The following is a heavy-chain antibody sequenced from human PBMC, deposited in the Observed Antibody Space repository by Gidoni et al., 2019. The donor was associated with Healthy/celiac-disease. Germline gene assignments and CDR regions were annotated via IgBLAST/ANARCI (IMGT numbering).Heavy chain of an antibody. Sequence: QVQLVESGGGVVQPGRSLRLSCEPSGFPSSSYGMHWLRQAPGKGLEWVAVISYDGSNKYYADSVKGRFTISRDNSKNTLYLQMNSLRAEDTAVYYCAKDRVIAAAATRRNYYYYYGMDVWGQGTTVTVSS. CDR3: AKDRVIAAAATRRNYYYYYGMDV. V-gene: IGHV3-30*18. J-gene: IGHJ6*02. CDR2: ISYDGSNK. D-gene: IGHD6-13*01. CDR1: GFPSSSYG.